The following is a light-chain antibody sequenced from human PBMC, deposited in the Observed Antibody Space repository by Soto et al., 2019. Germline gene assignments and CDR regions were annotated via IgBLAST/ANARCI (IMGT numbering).Light chain of an antibody. CDR2: GAS. Sequence: VMTQAPATLSVSPGERATLSCRASQTINNNVAWYQLKDGQVPRLVIYGASTRATDIPARFSGSGSGTEFTLTISSLQSEDFAVYYCQEYIQWPPGMFGPGTKV. V-gene: IGKV3-15*01. CDR1: QTINNN. CDR3: QEYIQWPPGM. J-gene: IGKJ1*01.